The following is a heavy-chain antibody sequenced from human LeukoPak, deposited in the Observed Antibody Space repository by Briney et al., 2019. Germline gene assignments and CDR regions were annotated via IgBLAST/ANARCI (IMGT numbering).Heavy chain of an antibody. Sequence: PGGSLRLSCAASGFTFSSYSMNWVRQAPGQGLEWISYIISTGSTTYYADSVKGRFTISRDNSNNSLSLQMSRLRAEDTAVYYCATGFWGYCSRNSCPLDNCGEGALVTV. CDR1: GFTFSSYS. CDR2: IISTGSTT. D-gene: IGHD2-2*01. CDR3: ATGFWGYCSRNSCPLDN. V-gene: IGHV3-48*01. J-gene: IGHJ4*02.